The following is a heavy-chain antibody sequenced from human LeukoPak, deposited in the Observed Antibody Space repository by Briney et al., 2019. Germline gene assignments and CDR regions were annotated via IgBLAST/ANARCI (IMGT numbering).Heavy chain of an antibody. V-gene: IGHV3-30*18. CDR2: ISYDGSNK. Sequence: PAGSLRLSCAASGFTFSSYGMHWVPQAPGKGLEWVAVISYDGSNKYYADSVKGRFTISRDNSKNALYLQMNSLRAEDTAVYYCAKAWESGYDYYYYMDVWGKGTTVTVSS. J-gene: IGHJ6*03. CDR3: AKAWESGYDYYYYMDV. CDR1: GFTFSSYG. D-gene: IGHD5-12*01.